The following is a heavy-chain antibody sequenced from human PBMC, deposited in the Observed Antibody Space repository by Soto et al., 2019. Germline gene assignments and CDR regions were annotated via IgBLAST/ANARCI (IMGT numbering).Heavy chain of an antibody. J-gene: IGHJ6*02. Sequence: ASVKVSCKASGYTFTGYYMHWVRQAPGQGLERMGWINPNSGGTNYAQKFQGRVTMTRDTSISTAYMELSSLRSDDRAVYYCAREPGVAAHYDVHVWGQGTTVTVAS. D-gene: IGHD2-15*01. CDR3: AREPGVAAHYDVHV. CDR2: INPNSGGT. V-gene: IGHV1-2*02. CDR1: GYTFTGYY.